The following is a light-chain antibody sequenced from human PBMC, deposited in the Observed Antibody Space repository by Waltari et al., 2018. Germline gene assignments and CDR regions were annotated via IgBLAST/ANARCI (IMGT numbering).Light chain of an antibody. Sequence: IVLPQSPATLSLSPGTGSTPSCRASHSVNSYLAWYHQKPGQAPRLLIHAASNRATGIPARFSGSGSGTDFTLTISSLEPEDFAVYYCQQHRTWPRTFGGGTKVEIK. J-gene: IGKJ4*01. CDR2: AAS. CDR1: HSVNSY. V-gene: IGKV3-11*01. CDR3: QQHRTWPRT.